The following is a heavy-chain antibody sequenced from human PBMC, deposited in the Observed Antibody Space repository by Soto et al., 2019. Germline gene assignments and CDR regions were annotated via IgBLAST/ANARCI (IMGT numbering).Heavy chain of an antibody. CDR3: ARDWAAAGAFDY. Sequence: ASVKVSCKAAGYTFTSYGISWVRQAPGQGLEWMGWISAYNGNTNYAQKLQGRVTMTTDTSTSTAYMELRSLRSDDTAVYYCARDWAAAGAFDYWGQGTLVTAPQ. J-gene: IGHJ4*02. CDR1: GYTFTSYG. V-gene: IGHV1-18*01. D-gene: IGHD6-13*01. CDR2: ISAYNGNT.